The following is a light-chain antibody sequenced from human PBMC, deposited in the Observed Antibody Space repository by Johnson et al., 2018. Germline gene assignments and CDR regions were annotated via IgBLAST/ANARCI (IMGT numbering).Light chain of an antibody. J-gene: IGLJ1*01. CDR3: GTWDSSLSAGNV. Sequence: QSVLTQPPSVSAAPGQKVTISCYGSSSNIGNNYVSWYQQLPGTAPKLLIYENNKRPSGIPDRFSGSKSGTSATLRITGLQTGDEADYYCGTWDSSLSAGNVFGTGTKVTVL. CDR1: SSNIGNNY. V-gene: IGLV1-51*02. CDR2: ENN.